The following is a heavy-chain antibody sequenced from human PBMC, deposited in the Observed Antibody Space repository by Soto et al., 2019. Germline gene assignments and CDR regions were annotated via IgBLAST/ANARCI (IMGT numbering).Heavy chain of an antibody. CDR2: IYHSGST. Sequence: SETLSLTCAVSGYSISSGYYWGWIRQPPGKGLEWIGSIYHSGSTYYNPSLKSRVTISVDTSKNQFSLKLSSVTDADTAVYYCASGVSAGAGMDVWGQGTTVTVSS. J-gene: IGHJ6*02. D-gene: IGHD2-8*01. CDR3: ASGVSAGAGMDV. V-gene: IGHV4-38-2*01. CDR1: GYSISSGYY.